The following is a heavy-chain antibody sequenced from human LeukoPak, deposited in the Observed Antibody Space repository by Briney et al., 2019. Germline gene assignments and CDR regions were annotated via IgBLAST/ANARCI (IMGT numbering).Heavy chain of an antibody. Sequence: ASVKVSCKASGYYFVTYPINWVRQAPGQGLEWMGWINPNSGGTNYAQKFQGRVTMTKDTSISTAYMELSRLRSDDTAVYYCARSRTRRSRGVDAFDIWGQGTMVTVSS. CDR2: INPNSGGT. CDR1: GYYFVTYP. D-gene: IGHD2-2*01. V-gene: IGHV1-2*02. CDR3: ARSRTRRSRGVDAFDI. J-gene: IGHJ3*02.